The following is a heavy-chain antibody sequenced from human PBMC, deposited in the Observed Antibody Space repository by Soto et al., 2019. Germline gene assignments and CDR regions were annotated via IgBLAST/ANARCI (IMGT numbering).Heavy chain of an antibody. J-gene: IGHJ4*02. CDR2: INHSGGT. D-gene: IGHD1-1*01. V-gene: IGHV4-34*01. CDR1: GGSFSAYY. Sequence: SETLSLTCAVYGGSFSAYYWSWIRQPPGKGLEWIGEINHSGGTSYNPSLKSRVTISVDTSKSQFSLKLTSVTAADRAVYYCARYRTGGTGFDYWGQGTLVTVSS. CDR3: ARYRTGGTGFDY.